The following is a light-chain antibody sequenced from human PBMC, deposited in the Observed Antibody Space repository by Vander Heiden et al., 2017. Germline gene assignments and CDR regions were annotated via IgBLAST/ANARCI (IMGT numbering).Light chain of an antibody. J-gene: IGLJ2*01. CDR2: LNN. V-gene: IGLV1-40*01. CDR1: TSNIGAGYD. CDR3: QSYDNRLSGSVV. Sequence: QSVLTQPPSVSGAPGQMVTISCTGSTSNIGAGYDVHWYQQLPGTAPNLLIYLNNNRPSGVPDRCSGSKSGTSAALAISGLQAEDEADDYCQSYDNRLSGSVVFGGGTKLTVL.